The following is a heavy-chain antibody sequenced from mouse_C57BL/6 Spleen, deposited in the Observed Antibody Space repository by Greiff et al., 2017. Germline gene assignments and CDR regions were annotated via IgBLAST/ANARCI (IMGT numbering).Heavy chain of an antibody. CDR1: GFSFNTYA. Sequence: EVMLVESGGGLVQPKGSLKLSCAASGFSFNTYAMNWVRQAPGKGLEWVARIRSKSNNYATYYADSVKDRFTISSDDSESMLYLQMNNLKTEDTAMYYCVRQGDYYGSIYYWYFDVWGTGTTVTVSS. CDR2: IRSKSNNYAT. D-gene: IGHD1-1*01. J-gene: IGHJ1*03. CDR3: VRQGDYYGSIYYWYFDV. V-gene: IGHV10-1*01.